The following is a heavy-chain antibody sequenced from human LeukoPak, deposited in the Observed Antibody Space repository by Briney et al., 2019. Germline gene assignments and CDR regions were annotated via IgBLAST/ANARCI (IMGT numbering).Heavy chain of an antibody. CDR3: ARHGGAAGGH. Sequence: SETLTLTCTVSGGSISSSSYYWGWIRQPPGKGLEWIGSIYYSGSTYYNPSLKSRVTISVDTSKNQLSLKLTSVTAADTAVYYCARHGGAAGGHWGQGTLVTVSS. CDR2: IYYSGST. CDR1: GGSISSSSYY. D-gene: IGHD6-13*01. V-gene: IGHV4-39*01. J-gene: IGHJ4*02.